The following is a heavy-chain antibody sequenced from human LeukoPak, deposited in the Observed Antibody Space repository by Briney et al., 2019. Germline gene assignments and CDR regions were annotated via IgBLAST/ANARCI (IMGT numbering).Heavy chain of an antibody. D-gene: IGHD3-22*01. J-gene: IGHJ4*02. Sequence: PSETLSLTCTVSGGSISGGSYYWSWIRQPAGKGLEWIGRIYTSGSTNYNPSLKSRVTISVDTSKNQFFLKLSSVTAADTAVYYCARLTEYYYDSSGYYYDYWGQGTLVTVSS. CDR2: IYTSGST. CDR1: GGSISGGSYY. CDR3: ARLTEYYYDSSGYYYDY. V-gene: IGHV4-61*02.